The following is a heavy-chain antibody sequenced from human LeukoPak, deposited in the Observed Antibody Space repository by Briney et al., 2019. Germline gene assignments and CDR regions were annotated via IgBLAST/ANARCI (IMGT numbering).Heavy chain of an antibody. CDR1: GFTVSSNY. CDR3: ARQVRGGSYDY. J-gene: IGHJ4*02. CDR2: IYSEGST. D-gene: IGHD3-10*01. Sequence: TGGSLRLSCVVSGFTVSSNYMSWVRQAPGKGLEWVSIIYSEGSTYYADSVKGRFTISRDNSKNTVYLQMNSLSAEDTAIYYCARQVRGGSYDYWGQGTLVTVSS. V-gene: IGHV3-53*01.